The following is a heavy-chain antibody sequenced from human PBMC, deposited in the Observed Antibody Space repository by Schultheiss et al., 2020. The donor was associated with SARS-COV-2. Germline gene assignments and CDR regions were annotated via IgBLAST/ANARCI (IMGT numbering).Heavy chain of an antibody. J-gene: IGHJ6*02. D-gene: IGHD6-13*01. CDR2: ISSSGSTI. V-gene: IGHV3-48*01. CDR1: GFSFSSYA. CDR3: ATGTTAAWDYYYGMDV. Sequence: GESLKISCAASGFSFSSYAMSWVRQAPGKGLEWVSYISSSGSTIYYADSVKGRFTISRDNSKNSLYLQMNSLRAEDTAVYYCATGTTAAWDYYYGMDVWGQGTTVTVSS.